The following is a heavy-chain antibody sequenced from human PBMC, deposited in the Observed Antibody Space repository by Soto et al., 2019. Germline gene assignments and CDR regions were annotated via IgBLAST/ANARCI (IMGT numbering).Heavy chain of an antibody. D-gene: IGHD3-22*01. CDR2: IYQSGST. CDR3: ARGGAGSGYYLFDS. J-gene: IGHJ4*02. Sequence: QLQLQESGSRLVKPSQTLSLTCAASGGSISSGGYSWTWIRQPPGKGLVWIGYIYQSGSTYYNASLKSGVTISVDRSKNQFSLELSSVTAADTAGYYCARGGAGSGYYLFDSWGQGTLVTVSS. CDR1: GGSISSGGYS. V-gene: IGHV4-30-2*01.